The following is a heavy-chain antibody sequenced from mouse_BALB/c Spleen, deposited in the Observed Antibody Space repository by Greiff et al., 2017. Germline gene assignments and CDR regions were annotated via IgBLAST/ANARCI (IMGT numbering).Heavy chain of an antibody. CDR1: GDSITSGY. CDR3: ASYYYGSPWFAY. V-gene: IGHV3-8*02. Sequence: DVKLVESGPSLVKPSQTLSLTCSVTGDSITSGYWNWIRKFPGNKLEYMGYISYSGSTYYNPSLKSRISITRDTSKNQYYLQLNSVTTEDTATYYCASYYYGSPWFAYWGQGTLVTVSA. CDR2: ISYSGST. J-gene: IGHJ3*01. D-gene: IGHD1-1*01.